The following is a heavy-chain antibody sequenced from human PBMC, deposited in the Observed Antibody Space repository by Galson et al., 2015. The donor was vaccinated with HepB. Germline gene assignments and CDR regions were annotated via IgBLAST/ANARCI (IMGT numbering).Heavy chain of an antibody. Sequence: SVKVSCKASGGTFSSYAFSWVRQAPGQGLEWVGGIIPIFGSSKYAQLFQGRVTITADESTSTSHMELRSLRSEDTAVYYCARHNPIITAADFWDQGTLVTVSS. CDR2: IIPIFGSS. CDR1: GGTFSSYA. CDR3: ARHNPIITAADF. D-gene: IGHD6-13*01. J-gene: IGHJ4*02. V-gene: IGHV1-69*13.